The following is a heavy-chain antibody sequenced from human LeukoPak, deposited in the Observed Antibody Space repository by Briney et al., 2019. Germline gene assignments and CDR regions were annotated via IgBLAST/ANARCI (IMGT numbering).Heavy chain of an antibody. CDR2: INQDGSEK. J-gene: IGHJ4*02. V-gene: IGHV3-7*01. Sequence: GGSLRLSCAASGFTFSSYWMSWVRQTPGKGLEWVANINQDGSEKYSVDSVKGRFTISRDNAKSSLYLQMNSLRADDTAVYYCARDRALYDSRRGYYYTEDDYWGQGTLVTVSS. D-gene: IGHD3-22*01. CDR3: ARDRALYDSRRGYYYTEDDY. CDR1: GFTFSSYW.